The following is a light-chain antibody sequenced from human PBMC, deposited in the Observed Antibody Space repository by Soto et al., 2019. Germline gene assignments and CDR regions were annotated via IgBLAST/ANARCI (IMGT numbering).Light chain of an antibody. Sequence: QSALTQPASVSGSPGQSITISCTGTSSDFGSYNLVSWYQQHPGKAPKLMIYEVSKRPSGVSNRFSGSKSGNTASLTISGLQAEDEADYYCCSYAGSSTFLYVFGTGTKVTV. CDR2: EVS. V-gene: IGLV2-23*02. J-gene: IGLJ1*01. CDR1: SSDFGSYNL. CDR3: CSYAGSSTFLYV.